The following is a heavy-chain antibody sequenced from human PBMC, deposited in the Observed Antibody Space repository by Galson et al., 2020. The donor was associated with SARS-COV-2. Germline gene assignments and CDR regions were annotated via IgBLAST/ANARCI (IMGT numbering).Heavy chain of an antibody. J-gene: IGHJ4*02. D-gene: IGHD4-17*01. CDR3: ARGGSYGGNGFDY. V-gene: IGHV4-31*03. CDR2: IYYTGST. CDR1: EGSISSGGYY. Sequence: SQTLSLTCIVSEGSISSGGYYWSWMRHHPGRGLEWIGYIYYTGSTFYSPSLRSRVNMSVDKSKNQFSLKLTSVTAADTAVYYCARGGSYGGNGFDYWGQGTLVTVSS.